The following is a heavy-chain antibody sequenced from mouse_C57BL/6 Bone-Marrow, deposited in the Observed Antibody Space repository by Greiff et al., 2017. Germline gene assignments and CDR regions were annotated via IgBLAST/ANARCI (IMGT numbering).Heavy chain of an antibody. D-gene: IGHD3-1*01. V-gene: IGHV1-81*01. CDR2: IYPRSGNT. CDR3: ARWGAIDGYWYFDV. J-gene: IGHJ1*03. Sequence: QVQLQQSGAELARPGASVKLSCKASGYTFTSYGISWVKQRTGQGLEWIGEIYPRSGNTYYNEKFKGKATLTADKSSSTAYMELRSLTSEDSAVYVCARWGAIDGYWYFDVWGTGTTVTVSS. CDR1: GYTFTSYG.